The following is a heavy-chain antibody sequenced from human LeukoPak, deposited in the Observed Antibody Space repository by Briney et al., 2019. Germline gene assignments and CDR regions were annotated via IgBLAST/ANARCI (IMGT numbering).Heavy chain of an antibody. CDR1: GYTFTTYG. D-gene: IGHD3-10*01. CDR2: ISGYSGNT. CDR3: ARDKFGYYGSGSYYKCLAY. J-gene: IGHJ4*02. V-gene: IGHV1-18*01. Sequence: ASVKVCCKASGYTFTTYGITWVRQAPGQGLEWMGWISGYSGNTDYAQKFQGRVTMTRDTSISTAYMELSRLRSDDTAVYYCARDKFGYYGSGSYYKCLAYWGQGALVTVSS.